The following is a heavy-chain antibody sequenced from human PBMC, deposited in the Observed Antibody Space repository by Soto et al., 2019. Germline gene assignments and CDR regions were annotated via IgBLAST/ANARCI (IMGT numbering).Heavy chain of an antibody. D-gene: IGHD6-13*01. CDR1: GGTFSSYT. CDR3: ASSIAAAGIWDNGWFDP. Sequence: QVQLVQSGAEVKKPGSSVKVSCKASGGTFSSYTISWVRQAPGQGLEWMGRIIPILGIANYAQKFQGRVTITADKSTSKAYMELSSLRSEDTAVYYCASSIAAAGIWDNGWFDPWGQGTLVTVSS. J-gene: IGHJ5*02. CDR2: IIPILGIA. V-gene: IGHV1-69*02.